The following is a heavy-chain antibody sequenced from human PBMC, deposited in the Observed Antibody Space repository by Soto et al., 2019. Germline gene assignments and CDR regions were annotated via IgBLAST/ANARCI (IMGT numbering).Heavy chain of an antibody. CDR3: ARDESPRYDYVWGSYRPTFDY. Sequence: ASVKVSCKASGYTFTSYGISWVRQAPGQGLEWMGWIIAYNGNTNYAQKLQGRVTITADTSTSTAYMELSSLRSEDTAVYYCARDESPRYDYVWGSYRPTFDYWGQG. CDR1: GYTFTSYG. J-gene: IGHJ4*02. D-gene: IGHD3-16*02. CDR2: IIAYNGNT. V-gene: IGHV1-18*01.